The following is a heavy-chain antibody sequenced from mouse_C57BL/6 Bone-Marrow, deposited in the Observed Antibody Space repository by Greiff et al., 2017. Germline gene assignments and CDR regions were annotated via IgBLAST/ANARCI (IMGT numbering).Heavy chain of an antibody. D-gene: IGHD1-1*01. Sequence: QVQLQQPGAELVRPGSSVKLSCKASGYTFTSYWMDWVKQRPGQGLEWIGNIYPSNSETHYNQKFKDKATLTVDKSSSPAYMQLSSLTSEDSAVYYCARENGYGSSFYWYFDVWGTGTTVTVSS. J-gene: IGHJ1*03. CDR2: IYPSNSET. V-gene: IGHV1-61*01. CDR3: ARENGYGSSFYWYFDV. CDR1: GYTFTSYW.